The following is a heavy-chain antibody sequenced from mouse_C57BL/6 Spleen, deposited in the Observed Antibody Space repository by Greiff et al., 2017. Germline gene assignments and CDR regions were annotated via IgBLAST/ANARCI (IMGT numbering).Heavy chain of an antibody. V-gene: IGHV1-82*01. J-gene: IGHJ3*01. CDR3: ATQGTTGGTAGFGY. Sequence: VQLQESGPELVKPGASVKISCKASGYAFSSSWMNWVKQRPGKGLEWIGRIYPGDGDTNYNGKFKGKATLTADKSSSTAYMQLSSLTSEDSAVYFWATQGTTGGTAGFGYWGQGTMVTVAA. CDR2: IYPGDGDT. CDR1: GYAFSSSW. D-gene: IGHD1-1*01.